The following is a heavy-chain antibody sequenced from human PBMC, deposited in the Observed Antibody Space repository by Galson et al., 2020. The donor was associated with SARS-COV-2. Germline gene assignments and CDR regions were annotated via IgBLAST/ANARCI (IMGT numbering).Heavy chain of an antibody. J-gene: IGHJ6*02. CDR1: RFSFSVYS. CDR2: ISDSSRII. CDR3: ARDGPSNYYDMDV. D-gene: IGHD2-2*01. V-gene: IGHV3-48*04. Sequence: GGSLRLSCAASRFSFSVYSMAWVRQAPGKGLEWVSYISDSSRIIYYTDSVKGRFTISRDDAKNSLYLQMDSLRAEDTAVYYCARDGPSNYYDMDVWGQGTTVIVSS.